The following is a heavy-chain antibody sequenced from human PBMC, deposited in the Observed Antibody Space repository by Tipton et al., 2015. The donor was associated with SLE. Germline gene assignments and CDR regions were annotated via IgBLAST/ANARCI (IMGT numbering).Heavy chain of an antibody. CDR1: GVSIRSYSYY. CDR3: AREGRYPYYYYYMDV. V-gene: IGHV4-39*07. D-gene: IGHD2-2*01. CDR2: IYYSGTT. J-gene: IGHJ6*03. Sequence: TLSLTCTVSGVSIRSYSYYWGWIRQAPGKGLEWIGSIYYSGTTFYNPSLESPITISLDTSNNQFSLRLSSVTAADSAVYYCAREGRYPYYYYYMDVWGKGTTVTVSS.